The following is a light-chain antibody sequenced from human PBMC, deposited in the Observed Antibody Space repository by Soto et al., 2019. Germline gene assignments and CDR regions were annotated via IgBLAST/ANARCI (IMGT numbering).Light chain of an antibody. CDR3: AAWDDSLNGLV. CDR2: SNN. Sequence: QSVLTQPPSASGTPGQRVTISCSGGSSNIGTNTVNWYQQLPGTAPKLLIYSNNQRPSGVPDRFSGSKSGTSASLAISGLLSEDEADYFCAAWDDSLNGLVFGGGTKLTVL. V-gene: IGLV1-44*01. J-gene: IGLJ2*01. CDR1: SSNIGTNT.